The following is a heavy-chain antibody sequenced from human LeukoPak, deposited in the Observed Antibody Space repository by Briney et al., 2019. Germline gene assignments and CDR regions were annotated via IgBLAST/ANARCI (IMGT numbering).Heavy chain of an antibody. V-gene: IGHV3-48*01. CDR1: GFTFSSYS. CDR3: ARDVRPPIAVEMPAPYYFDY. Sequence: PGGSLRLSCAASGFTFSSYSMNWVRQAPGKGLEWVSYISSSSSTIYYADSVKGRFTISRDNAKNSLYLQMNSLRAEDTAVYYCARDVRPPIAVEMPAPYYFDYWGQGTLVTVSS. D-gene: IGHD5-24*01. J-gene: IGHJ4*02. CDR2: ISSSSSTI.